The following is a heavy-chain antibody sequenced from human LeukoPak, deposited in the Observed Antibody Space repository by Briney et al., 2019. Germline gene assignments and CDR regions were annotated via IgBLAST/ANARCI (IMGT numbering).Heavy chain of an antibody. Sequence: PSETLSLTCTVSGGSISSGSYYWSWIRQPAGKGLEWIGRIYTSGSTNYNPSLKSRVTMSVDTSKNQFSLKLSSVTAADTAVYYCARESRARGYYYYYMDVWGKGTTVTVSS. J-gene: IGHJ6*03. CDR1: GGSISSGSYY. CDR2: IYTSGST. CDR3: ARESRARGYYYYYMDV. D-gene: IGHD3-10*01. V-gene: IGHV4-61*02.